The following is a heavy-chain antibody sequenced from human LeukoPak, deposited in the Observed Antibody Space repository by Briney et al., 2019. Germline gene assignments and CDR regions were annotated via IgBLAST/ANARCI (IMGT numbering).Heavy chain of an antibody. Sequence: PSETLSLTCTVSGGSISSGDYYWSWIRQPPGKGLEWIGYIYYSGSTYYNPSLKSRVTISVDTSKNQFSLKLSSVTAADTAVYCCVRDYHPYYDSSGPSALRYYYGMDVWGQGTTVTVSS. D-gene: IGHD3-22*01. CDR3: VRDYHPYYDSSGPSALRYYYGMDV. CDR2: IYYSGST. V-gene: IGHV4-30-4*02. CDR1: GGSISSGDYY. J-gene: IGHJ6*02.